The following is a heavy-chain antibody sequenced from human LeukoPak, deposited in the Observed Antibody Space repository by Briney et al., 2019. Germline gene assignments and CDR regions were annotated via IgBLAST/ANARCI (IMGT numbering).Heavy chain of an antibody. J-gene: IGHJ4*02. V-gene: IGHV3-7*01. CDR3: AREGIVGATTAGYFDY. CDR2: IKQDGSEK. D-gene: IGHD1-26*01. Sequence: PGGSLRLSCAASGFTFSSYWMSWVRQAPGKGLEWVANIKQDGSEKYYVDSEKGRFTISRDNAKNSLYLQMNNLRAEDTAVYYCAREGIVGATTAGYFDYWGQGTLVTVSS. CDR1: GFTFSSYW.